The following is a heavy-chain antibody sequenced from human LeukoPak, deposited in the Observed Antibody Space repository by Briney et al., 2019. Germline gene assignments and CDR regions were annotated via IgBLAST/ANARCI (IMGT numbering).Heavy chain of an antibody. V-gene: IGHV1-2*02. CDR3: ARDLYGDSGYYYYYMDV. CDR1: GYTFTGCY. CDR2: INPNSGGT. D-gene: IGHD4-17*01. J-gene: IGHJ6*03. Sequence: ASVKVSCKASGYTFTGCYMHWVRQAPGQGLEWMGWINPNSGGTNYAQKFQGRVTMTRDTSISTAYMELSRLRSDDTAVYYCARDLYGDSGYYYYYMDVWGKGTTVTISS.